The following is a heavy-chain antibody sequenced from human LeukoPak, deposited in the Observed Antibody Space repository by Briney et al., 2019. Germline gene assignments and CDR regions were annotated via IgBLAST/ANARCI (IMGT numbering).Heavy chain of an antibody. CDR3: ASNPFYSSGWQIDY. CDR1: GGSISSGDYY. D-gene: IGHD6-19*01. Sequence: SQTLSLTCTVSGGSISSGDYYWSWIRQPPGKGLEWIGYIYYSGSTYYNPSLNSRVTISVDTSNNQLSLQLSSVTAADTAVYYCASNPFYSSGWQIDYWGQGTLVTVSS. V-gene: IGHV4-30-4*01. CDR2: IYYSGST. J-gene: IGHJ4*02.